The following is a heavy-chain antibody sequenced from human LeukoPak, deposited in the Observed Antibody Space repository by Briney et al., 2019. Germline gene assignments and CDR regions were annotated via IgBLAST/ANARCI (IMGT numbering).Heavy chain of an antibody. J-gene: IGHJ4*02. CDR1: GYSISSGYF. V-gene: IGHV4-38-2*01. Sequence: PSETLSLTCAVSGYSISSGYFWGWIRQPPGKGLEWIGSMYHTGTTYYNPSLRSRVTMSVDTSKNQFSLKLTSVTAADTAVYYSARPPVDGDYGAAFDRWGQGTLVTVPS. CDR2: MYHTGTT. D-gene: IGHD4-17*01. CDR3: ARPPVDGDYGAAFDR.